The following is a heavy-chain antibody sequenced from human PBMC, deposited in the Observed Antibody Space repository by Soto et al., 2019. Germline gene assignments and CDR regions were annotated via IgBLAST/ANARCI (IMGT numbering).Heavy chain of an antibody. CDR2: IKSKTDGGTT. CDR1: GFTFSNAW. Sequence: GGSLRLSCAASGFTFSNAWMSWVRQAPGKGLEWVGRIKSKTDGGTTDYAAPVKGRFTISRDDSKNTLYLQMNSLKTEDTAVYYCTTGITGTHRTYYYYGMDVCGQGTTVTVSS. V-gene: IGHV3-15*01. J-gene: IGHJ6*02. D-gene: IGHD1-20*01. CDR3: TTGITGTHRTYYYYGMDV.